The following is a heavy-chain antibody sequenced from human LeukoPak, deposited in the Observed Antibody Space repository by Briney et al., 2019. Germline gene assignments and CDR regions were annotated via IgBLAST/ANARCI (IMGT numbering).Heavy chain of an antibody. CDR1: GGSISSYY. Sequence: PSETLSLTCTVSGGSISSYYWSWIRQPAGKGLEWIGRIYTSGSTNYNPSLKSRVTMSVDTSKNQFSLKLSSVTAADTAVYYCAREEITAAGRSLDYWGQGTLVTVSS. D-gene: IGHD6-13*01. CDR2: IYTSGST. J-gene: IGHJ4*02. CDR3: AREEITAAGRSLDY. V-gene: IGHV4-4*07.